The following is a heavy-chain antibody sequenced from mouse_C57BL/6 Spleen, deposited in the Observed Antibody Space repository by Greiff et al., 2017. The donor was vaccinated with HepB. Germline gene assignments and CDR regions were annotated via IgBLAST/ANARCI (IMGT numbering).Heavy chain of an antibody. CDR3: ALSTMFNSWFAY. Sequence: VQLQQPGAELVKPGASVKLSCKASGYTFTSYWMHWVKQRPGQGLEWIGMIHPNSGSTNYNEKFKSKATLTVDKSSSTAYMQLSSLTSEDSAVYYCALSTMFNSWFAYWGQGTLVTVSA. J-gene: IGHJ3*01. CDR1: GYTFTSYW. V-gene: IGHV1-64*01. D-gene: IGHD2-2*01. CDR2: IHPNSGST.